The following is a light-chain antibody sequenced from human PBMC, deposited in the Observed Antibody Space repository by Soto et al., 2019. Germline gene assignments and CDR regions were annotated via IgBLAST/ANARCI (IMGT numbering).Light chain of an antibody. CDR1: SSNIGATYD. J-gene: IGLJ2*01. V-gene: IGLV1-40*01. Sequence: QSVLTQLPSVSGAPGQGVTISCAGSSSNIGATYDIHWYRQVPGAAPKLLIYGNSHRPAGVPARFSGSKSGTSASLAITGLQADDEADYYCQSYDSSLSAVVFGGGTKLTVL. CDR2: GNS. CDR3: QSYDSSLSAVV.